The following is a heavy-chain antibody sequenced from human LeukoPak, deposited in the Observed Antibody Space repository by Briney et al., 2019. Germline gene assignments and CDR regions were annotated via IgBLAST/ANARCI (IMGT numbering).Heavy chain of an antibody. CDR2: INANGDST. CDR3: ARELRYSSNTFDI. Sequence: GGSLRLSCAASGFTFSTYRMHWVRQAPGKGLEYVSGINANGDSTYYAESVKGTFTVSRDNSKNTLYLQMGSLRADDMAIYYCARELRYSSNTFDIWGQGTMVTVSS. CDR1: GFTFSTYR. J-gene: IGHJ3*02. V-gene: IGHV3-64*02. D-gene: IGHD5-18*01.